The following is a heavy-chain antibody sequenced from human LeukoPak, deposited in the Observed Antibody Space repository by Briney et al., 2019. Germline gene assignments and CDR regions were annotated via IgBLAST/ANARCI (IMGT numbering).Heavy chain of an antibody. CDR2: IYPGDSDT. D-gene: IGHD3-22*01. J-gene: IGHJ4*02. CDR1: GYSFTTYW. V-gene: IGHV5-51*01. Sequence: GESLKISSKGSGYSFTTYWIGWVRQMPGRGLEWMGIIYPGDSDTRYSPSFQGQVTISADKSISTAYLQWSSLKASDTAMYYCARQFRDSSGYYSYYFDYWGQGTLVTVSS. CDR3: ARQFRDSSGYYSYYFDY.